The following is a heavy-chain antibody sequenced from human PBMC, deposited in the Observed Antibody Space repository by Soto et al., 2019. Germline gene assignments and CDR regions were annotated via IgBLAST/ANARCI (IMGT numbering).Heavy chain of an antibody. CDR2: ISYDGSNK. CDR1: GFTFSSYG. CDR3: AKDHRTGPYYYGMDV. Sequence: QVQLVESGGGVVQPGRSLRLSCAASGFTFSSYGMHWVRQAPGKGLEWVAVISYDGSNKYYADSVKGRFTISRDNSKNTLYLQMNSLRAEDTAVYYCAKDHRTGPYYYGMDVW. D-gene: IGHD2-8*02. J-gene: IGHJ6*01. V-gene: IGHV3-30*18.